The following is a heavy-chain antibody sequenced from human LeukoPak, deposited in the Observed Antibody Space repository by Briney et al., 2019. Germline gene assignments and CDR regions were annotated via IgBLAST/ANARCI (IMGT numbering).Heavy chain of an antibody. V-gene: IGHV3-53*04. CDR2: IYSGGST. D-gene: IGHD5-12*01. Sequence: GGSLRLSCAASGFTVSSNYMSWVRQAPGKGLEWVSVIYSGGSTYYADSVKGRFTISRHNSKNTLYLQMNSLRSEDTAVYYCARGLLELATILNQRGSLDPWGQGTLVTVSS. J-gene: IGHJ5*02. CDR1: GFTVSSNY. CDR3: ARGLLELATILNQRGSLDP.